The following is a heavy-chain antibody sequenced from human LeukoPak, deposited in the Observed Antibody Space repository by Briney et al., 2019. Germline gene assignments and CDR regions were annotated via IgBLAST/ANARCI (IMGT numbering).Heavy chain of an antibody. CDR3: AKETYYYDSSGHLGG. CDR2: ISGSGGST. V-gene: IGHV3-23*01. J-gene: IGHJ4*02. D-gene: IGHD3-22*01. CDR1: GFTFSSYA. Sequence: GGSLRLSCAASGFTFSSYAMSWVRQAPGKGLEWVSAISGSGGSTYYADSVKGRFTISRDNSKSTLYLQMNSLRAEDTAVYYCAKETYYYDSSGHLGGWGQGTLVTVSS.